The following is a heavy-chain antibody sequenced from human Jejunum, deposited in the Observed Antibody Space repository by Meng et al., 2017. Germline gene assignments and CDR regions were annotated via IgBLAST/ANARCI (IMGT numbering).Heavy chain of an antibody. CDR1: GYTFTHYH. CDR3: IREGCNAGSCFYY. CDR2: IHPNSGDT. Sequence: ASVNVSCKASGYTFTHYHTHWVRQAPGQGLEWMGRIHPNSGDTNYAQKFQGRVTMTGDTSIATVYMELTSLRSDDTAVFYCIREGCNAGSCFYYWGQGTQVTVSS. V-gene: IGHV1-2*06. J-gene: IGHJ4*02. D-gene: IGHD2-15*01.